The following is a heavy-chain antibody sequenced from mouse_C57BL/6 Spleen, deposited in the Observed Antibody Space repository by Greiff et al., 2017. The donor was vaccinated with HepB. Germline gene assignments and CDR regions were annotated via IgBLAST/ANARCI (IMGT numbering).Heavy chain of an antibody. CDR3: ARHDYDYDVGHYYAMDY. CDR2: FYPGSGSI. J-gene: IGHJ4*01. CDR1: GYTFTEYT. Sequence: QVQLQQSGAELVKPGASVKLSCKASGYTFTEYTIHWVKQRSGQGLEWIGWFYPGSGSIKYTEKFKDKATLTADKSSSTVYMELSRLTSEDSAVYFCARHDYDYDVGHYYAMDYWGQGTSVTVSS. V-gene: IGHV1-62-2*01. D-gene: IGHD2-4*01.